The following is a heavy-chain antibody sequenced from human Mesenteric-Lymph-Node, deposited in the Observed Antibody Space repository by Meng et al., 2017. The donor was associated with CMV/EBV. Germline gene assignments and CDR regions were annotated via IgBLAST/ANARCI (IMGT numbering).Heavy chain of an antibody. D-gene: IGHD3-3*01. Sequence: ASVKVSCKTSGYTFIGYHMHWVRQAPGQGLEWMGWINPNSGGTNYAQKFQGRVTMTRDTSISTAYMELSRLRSDDTAVYYCARERFLAGMDVWGQGTTVTVSS. J-gene: IGHJ6*02. V-gene: IGHV1-2*02. CDR3: ARERFLAGMDV. CDR1: GYTFIGYH. CDR2: INPNSGGT.